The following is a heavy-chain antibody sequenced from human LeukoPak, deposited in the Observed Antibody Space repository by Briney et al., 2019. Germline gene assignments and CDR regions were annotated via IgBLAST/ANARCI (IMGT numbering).Heavy chain of an antibody. D-gene: IGHD6-13*01. J-gene: IGHJ4*02. CDR2: IRYDGSNK. CDR3: AKDQRYSSSWPVDY. CDR1: GFTFSSYG. Sequence: PGGSLRLSCAASGFTFSSYGMHWFRQAPGKGLEWVAFIRYDGSNKYYADSVKGRFTISRDNSKNTLYLQMNSLRAEDTAVYYCAKDQRYSSSWPVDYWGQGTLVTVSS. V-gene: IGHV3-30*02.